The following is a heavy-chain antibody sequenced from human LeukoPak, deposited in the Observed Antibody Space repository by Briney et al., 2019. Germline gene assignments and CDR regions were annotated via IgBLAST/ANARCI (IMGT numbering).Heavy chain of an antibody. D-gene: IGHD1-7*01. CDR1: GGSISSYY. V-gene: IGHV4-4*07. Sequence: PSETLSLTCTVSGGSISSYYWSWIRQPAGKGLEWIGRIYTSESTNYNPSLKSRVTMSVDTSKNQFFMKLSSVTAADTAVYYCARAAEYNWNYNYYYYYMDVWGKGTTVTVSS. CDR2: IYTSEST. J-gene: IGHJ6*03. CDR3: ARAAEYNWNYNYYYYYMDV.